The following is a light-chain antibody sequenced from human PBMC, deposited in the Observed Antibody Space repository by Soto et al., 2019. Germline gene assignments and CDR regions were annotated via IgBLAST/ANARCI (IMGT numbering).Light chain of an antibody. Sequence: DIQMTQSPSTLSGSVGDRVTITCRASQTIRSWLAWYQQKPGKAPKLLIYKASTLKSGVPSRFSGSGSGTEFTLTISRLQPDDFATYYCQNYNSYSEAFGQGTKVEIK. J-gene: IGKJ1*01. CDR2: KAS. CDR3: QNYNSYSEA. CDR1: QTIRSW. V-gene: IGKV1-5*03.